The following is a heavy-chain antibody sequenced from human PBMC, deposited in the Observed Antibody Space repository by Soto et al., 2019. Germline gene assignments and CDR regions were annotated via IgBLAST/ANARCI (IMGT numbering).Heavy chain of an antibody. CDR2: IYYGGST. D-gene: IGHD3-22*01. Sequence: SETLSLTCTVSGGSISSGGYYWSWIRQHPEKGLEWIGYIYYGGSTYYNPSLKSRATISGDTSKNQFSLKLSSVTAADTAVYYCARGGYYYENSGQNAYDYWGQGILVTVSS. J-gene: IGHJ4*01. V-gene: IGHV4-31*03. CDR1: GGSISSGGYY. CDR3: ARGGYYYENSGQNAYDY.